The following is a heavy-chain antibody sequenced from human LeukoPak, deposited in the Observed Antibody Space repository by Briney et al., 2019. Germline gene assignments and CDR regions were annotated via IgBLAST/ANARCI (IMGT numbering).Heavy chain of an antibody. J-gene: IGHJ6*03. CDR2: IIPIFGTT. CDR1: GGTFSSYA. V-gene: IGHV1-69*06. D-gene: IGHD6-13*01. CDR3: ARVVGLTGYSSSWYSGYYYYMDV. Sequence: AXVKVSCKASGGTFSSYAISWVRQAPGQGLEWMGGIIPIFGTTNYAQKFQDRVTITSDKSTSTAYMELSSLRSEDTAVYYCARVVGLTGYSSSWYSGYYYYMDVWGKGTTVTVSS.